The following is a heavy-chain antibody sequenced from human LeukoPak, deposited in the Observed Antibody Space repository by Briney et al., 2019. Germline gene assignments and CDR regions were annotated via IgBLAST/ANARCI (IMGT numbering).Heavy chain of an antibody. CDR1: GLTFSSYS. Sequence: GGSLRLSCTASGLTFSSYSMNWVRQAPGKGLEWVSSISSSSTYIYYADSVKGRFTISRDNAKNSLYLQMDSLRAEDTAVYYCARDRRPCGGNGDAFDIWGQGTMVTVSS. D-gene: IGHD4-23*01. J-gene: IGHJ3*02. CDR2: ISSSSTYI. CDR3: ARDRRPCGGNGDAFDI. V-gene: IGHV3-21*01.